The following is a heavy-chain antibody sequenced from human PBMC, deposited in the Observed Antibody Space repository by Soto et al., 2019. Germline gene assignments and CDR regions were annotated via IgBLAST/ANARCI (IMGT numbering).Heavy chain of an antibody. CDR1: GFTFSSYS. CDR2: ISSSSSYI. Sequence: EVQLVESGGGLVKPGGSLRLSCAASGFTFSSYSMNWVRQAPGKGLEWVSSISSSSSYIYYADSVKGRFTISRDNANNSLYLQMNSLRAEDTAEYYCAREGAVAGHYDYWGQGTLVTVSS. V-gene: IGHV3-21*01. CDR3: AREGAVAGHYDY. J-gene: IGHJ4*02. D-gene: IGHD6-19*01.